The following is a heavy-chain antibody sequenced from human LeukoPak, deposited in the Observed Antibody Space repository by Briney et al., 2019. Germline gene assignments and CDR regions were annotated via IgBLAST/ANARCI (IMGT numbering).Heavy chain of an antibody. V-gene: IGHV3-30-3*01. D-gene: IGHD2-15*01. CDR1: GFTFSSYA. Sequence: GGSPRLSCAASGFTFSSYAMHWVRQAPGKGLEWVAVISHDGSNKYYADSVKGRFTISRDNSKNTLYLQMNSLRAEDTAVYYCARPRVAATNRDAFDIWGQGTMVTVSS. J-gene: IGHJ3*02. CDR2: ISHDGSNK. CDR3: ARPRVAATNRDAFDI.